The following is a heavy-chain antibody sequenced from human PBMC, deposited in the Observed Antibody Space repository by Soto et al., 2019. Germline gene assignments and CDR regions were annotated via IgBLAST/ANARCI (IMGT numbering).Heavy chain of an antibody. V-gene: IGHV5-10-1*01. CDR1: GYSFTSYW. D-gene: IGHD6-13*01. CDR3: ARLQYSAAAGGSRRAV. Sequence: GESLKICCKASGYSFTSYWISWVRQMPGKGLEWMGRIDPSDSYTNYSPSFQGHVTISADKSISTAYLQWSSLKASDTAMYYCARLQYSAAAGGSRRAVWGQGTTVTVSS. J-gene: IGHJ6*02. CDR2: IDPSDSYT.